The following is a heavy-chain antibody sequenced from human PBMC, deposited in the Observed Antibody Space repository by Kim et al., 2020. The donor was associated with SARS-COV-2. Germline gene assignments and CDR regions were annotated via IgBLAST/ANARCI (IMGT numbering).Heavy chain of an antibody. Sequence: ASVKVSCKTSGYSFTTSGLSWVRQAPGRGFEWMGWISASHGMTQYARNFQDRITLTTDSYTNTGFMELTGLTSDDTALYYCARDMGLLRYSEWPRGGLLDHGGQGTRVPVPP. V-gene: IGHV1-18*01. CDR2: ISASHGMT. CDR1: GYSFTTSG. CDR3: ARDMGLLRYSEWPRGGLLDH. D-gene: IGHD3-9*01. J-gene: IGHJ4*02.